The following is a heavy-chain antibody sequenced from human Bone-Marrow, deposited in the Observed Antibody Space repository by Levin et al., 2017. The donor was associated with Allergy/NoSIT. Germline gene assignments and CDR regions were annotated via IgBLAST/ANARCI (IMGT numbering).Heavy chain of an antibody. Sequence: GGSLRLSCATSGFPFSNYGIHWVRQAPGKGLEWVSFIWYDGSNKYYADSVKGRFTISRDKSKNTVYLQMNSLRAEDTAVYYCARDSEPSRLDYWGQGTLVTVSP. J-gene: IGHJ4*02. CDR1: GFPFSNYG. CDR2: IWYDGSNK. CDR3: ARDSEPSRLDY. V-gene: IGHV3-33*01. D-gene: IGHD1-14*01.